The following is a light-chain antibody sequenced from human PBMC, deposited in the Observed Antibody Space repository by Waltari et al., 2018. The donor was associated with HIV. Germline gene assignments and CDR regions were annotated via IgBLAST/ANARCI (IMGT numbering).Light chain of an antibody. J-gene: IGKJ1*01. CDR3: RQYNSHPWT. CDR2: AAS. Sequence: VQMTQSPPSLSASVGDRVTITCWASPGIRNDLGWYQQKPGKAPKRLRYAASQSGVPSRFSGSGSGTEFTLTISSLQPEDLATYYCRQYNSHPWTFGQGTKVEIK. V-gene: IGKV1-17*01. CDR1: PGIRND.